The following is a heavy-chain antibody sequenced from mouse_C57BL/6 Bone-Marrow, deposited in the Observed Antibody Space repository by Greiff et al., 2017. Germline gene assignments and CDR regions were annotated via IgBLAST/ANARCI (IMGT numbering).Heavy chain of an antibody. CDR1: GYAFSSYW. Sequence: VHLVESGAELVKPGASVKISCKASGYAFSSYWMNWVKQRPGKGLEWIGQIYPGDGDTNYNGKFKGKATLTADESSSTAYMQLSSLTSEDSAVYVCARSGNYHYAMDYWGQGTSVTVSS. V-gene: IGHV1-80*01. D-gene: IGHD2-1*01. CDR3: ARSGNYHYAMDY. CDR2: IYPGDGDT. J-gene: IGHJ4*01.